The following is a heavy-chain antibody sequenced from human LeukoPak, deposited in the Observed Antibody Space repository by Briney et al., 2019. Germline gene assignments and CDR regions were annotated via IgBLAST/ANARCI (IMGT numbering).Heavy chain of an antibody. CDR2: ISSSSSHI. D-gene: IGHD1-26*01. V-gene: IGHV3-21*01. Sequence: GGSLRLSCAASGFIFSNYRMNWVRQAPGKGLEWVSSISSSSSHIYYADSVKGRFTISRDNAKNSLYLQMNSLRAEDTAVYYCATRGAPGYYYGMDVWGQGTTVTVSS. J-gene: IGHJ6*02. CDR1: GFIFSNYR. CDR3: ATRGAPGYYYGMDV.